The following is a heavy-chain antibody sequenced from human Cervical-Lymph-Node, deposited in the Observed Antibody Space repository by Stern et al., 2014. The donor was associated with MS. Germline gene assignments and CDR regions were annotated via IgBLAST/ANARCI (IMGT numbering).Heavy chain of an antibody. CDR1: GFNVSNNY. CDR2: IYSDGNA. V-gene: IGHV3-53*01. J-gene: IGHJ4*02. D-gene: IGHD1-1*01. CDR3: ARVTTKSDY. Sequence: VQLVESGGSLIQPGGSLRLSCAASGFNVSNNYMTWVRQAPGKGLESVSVIYSDGNAYYADSVRGRFTMSRDNSNNTLYLHMNSLRAEDTAAYYCARVTTKSDYWGQGTLVTVSS.